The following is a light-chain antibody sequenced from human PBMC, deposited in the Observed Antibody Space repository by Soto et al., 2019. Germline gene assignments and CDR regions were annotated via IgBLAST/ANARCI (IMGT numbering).Light chain of an antibody. CDR2: DVS. J-gene: IGLJ1*01. CDR3: SSYASSSTPYV. CDR1: SSDVGGYNY. V-gene: IGLV2-14*01. Sequence: QSVLTQPASVSGSPGQSITISCTGTSSDVGGYNYVSWYQQHPGKAPKVMIYDVSNRPSGVSNRFSGPKSGNTASLTISGLQAEDEADYYCSSYASSSTPYVFGTGTKVTVL.